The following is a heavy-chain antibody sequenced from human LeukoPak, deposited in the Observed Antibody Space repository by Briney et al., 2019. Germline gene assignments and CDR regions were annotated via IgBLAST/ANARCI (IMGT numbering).Heavy chain of an antibody. V-gene: IGHV3-66*01. J-gene: IGHJ5*02. CDR3: ARAHRGPHYYEAPAWFDP. CDR2: IYSGGST. CDR1: GFTVSSNY. Sequence: GGSLRLSCAASGFTVSSNYMSWVRQAPGKGLEWASVIYSGGSTYYADSVKGRFTISRDNSKNTLYLQMNSLRAEDTAVYYCARAHRGPHYYEAPAWFDPWGQGTLVTVSS. D-gene: IGHD3-22*01.